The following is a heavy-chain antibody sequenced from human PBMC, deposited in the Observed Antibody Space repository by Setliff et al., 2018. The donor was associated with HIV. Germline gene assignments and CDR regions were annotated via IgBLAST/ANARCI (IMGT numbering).Heavy chain of an antibody. CDR1: GFTFDSYS. D-gene: IGHD2-15*01. CDR3: ARAGVVEGYYYYYYMDV. CDR2: ISGLGGGTI. V-gene: IGHV3-48*01. J-gene: IGHJ6*03. Sequence: VGSLSLSCATSGFTFDSYSIIWVRQAPGKGLEWVSYISGLGGGTIYYADSVRGRFTISRDDAEKSVYLQMNSLRAEDTAVYYCARAGVVEGYYYYYYMDVWGKGTTVTVSS.